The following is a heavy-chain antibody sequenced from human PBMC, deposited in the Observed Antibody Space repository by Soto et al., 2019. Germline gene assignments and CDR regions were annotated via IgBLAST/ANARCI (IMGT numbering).Heavy chain of an antibody. V-gene: IGHV1-8*01. Sequence: ASVKVSCKASGYTFTSYDISWVRQATGQGLEWMGWMNPNSGSTGYAQKFQGRVTMTRNTSISTAYMELSSLRSEDTAVYYCARLGHCSSTSCYNYWFDPWGQGTLVTVSS. D-gene: IGHD2-2*02. J-gene: IGHJ5*02. CDR3: ARLGHCSSTSCYNYWFDP. CDR2: MNPNSGST. CDR1: GYTFTSYD.